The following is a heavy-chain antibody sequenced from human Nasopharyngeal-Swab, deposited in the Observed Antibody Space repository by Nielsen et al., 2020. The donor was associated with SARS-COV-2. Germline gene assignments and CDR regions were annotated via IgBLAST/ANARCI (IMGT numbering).Heavy chain of an antibody. CDR2: IIPIFGTA. Sequence: SVTVSCKASGGTFSSYAISWVRQAPGQGLEWMGGIIPIFGTANYAQKFKGRVTITADESTSTAYMELSSLRSEDTAVYYCARDDTIYDYVWGSYRPYACDIWGQGTMVTVSS. CDR1: GGTFSSYA. CDR3: ARDDTIYDYVWGSYRPYACDI. D-gene: IGHD3-16*02. J-gene: IGHJ3*02. V-gene: IGHV1-69*13.